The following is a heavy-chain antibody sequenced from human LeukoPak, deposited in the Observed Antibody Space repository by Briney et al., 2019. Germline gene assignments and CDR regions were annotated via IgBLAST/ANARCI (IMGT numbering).Heavy chain of an antibody. CDR2: IKTETDGGTT. D-gene: IGHD5-18*01. J-gene: IGHJ4*02. CDR1: GFIFSNAW. CDR3: TTPQLWLRGALGY. V-gene: IGHV3-15*01. Sequence: GGSLRLSRVGSGFIFSNAWMSWVRQAQGKGLEWVGRIKTETDGGTTDYAAPVKGRFTISRDDSKNTLYLQMNSLKTEDTAVYYCTTPQLWLRGALGYWGQGTLVTVTS.